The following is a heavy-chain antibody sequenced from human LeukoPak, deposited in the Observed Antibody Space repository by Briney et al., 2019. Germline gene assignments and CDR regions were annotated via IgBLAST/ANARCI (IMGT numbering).Heavy chain of an antibody. CDR2: ISTSSSYI. Sequence: GGSLRLSCAASGFIFSSYNMNWVRQAPGKGLEWVSSISTSSSYIYYADSVKGRFTISRDNAKNSLYLQMNSLRAEDTALYYCAKNQGQWLVPVDYWGQGTLVTVSS. CDR1: GFIFSSYN. CDR3: AKNQGQWLVPVDY. V-gene: IGHV3-21*04. D-gene: IGHD6-19*01. J-gene: IGHJ4*02.